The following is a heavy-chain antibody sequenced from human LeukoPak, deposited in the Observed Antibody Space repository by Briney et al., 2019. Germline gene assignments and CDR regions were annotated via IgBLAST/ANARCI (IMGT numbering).Heavy chain of an antibody. Sequence: SETLSLTCTVSGDSISSYYWSWIRQPPGKGLEWIGYIYYSGSTNYNPSLKSRVTISVDTSKNQFSLQLNSVTPEDTAVYYCARDFIVGSVGATTRVFDYWGQGTLVTVSS. D-gene: IGHD1-26*01. CDR3: ARDFIVGSVGATTRVFDY. CDR1: GDSISSYY. J-gene: IGHJ4*02. V-gene: IGHV4-59*12. CDR2: IYYSGST.